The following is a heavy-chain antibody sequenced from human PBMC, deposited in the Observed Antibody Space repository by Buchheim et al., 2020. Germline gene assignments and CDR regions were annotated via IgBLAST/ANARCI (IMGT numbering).Heavy chain of an antibody. J-gene: IGHJ4*02. CDR2: IYYSGST. CDR1: GGSFSGYY. Sequence: QVQLQQWGAGLLKPSETLSLTCAVYGGSFSGYYWSWIRQPPGKGLEWIGSIYYSGSTYYNPSLKSRVTISVDTSKNQFSLKLSSVTAADTAVYYCARHRRGYSYGHLDYWGQGTL. CDR3: ARHRRGYSYGHLDY. D-gene: IGHD5-18*01. V-gene: IGHV4-34*01.